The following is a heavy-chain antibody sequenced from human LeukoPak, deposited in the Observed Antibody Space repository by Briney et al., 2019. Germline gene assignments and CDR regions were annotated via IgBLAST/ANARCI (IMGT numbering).Heavy chain of an antibody. V-gene: IGHV4-34*01. CDR1: GGSFSGYY. J-gene: IGHJ4*02. CDR2: INHSGST. Sequence: SETLSLTCAVYGGSFSGYYWSWIRQPPGKGLEWIGEINHSGSTNYNPSLKSRVTISVDTSKNQFSLKLSSVTAADTAVYYCAGHCGDYGQFFDYWGQGTLVTVSS. CDR3: AGHCGDYGQFFDY. D-gene: IGHD4-17*01.